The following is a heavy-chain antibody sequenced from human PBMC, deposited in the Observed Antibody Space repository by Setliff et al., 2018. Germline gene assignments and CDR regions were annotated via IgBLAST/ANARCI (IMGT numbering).Heavy chain of an antibody. J-gene: IGHJ4*02. V-gene: IGHV4-38-2*02. CDR1: GYSISSGYY. CDR2: IYHSGST. CDR3: ARAVLVVDAEDY. D-gene: IGHD3-22*01. Sequence: PSETLSLTCTASGYSISSGYYWGWIRQPPGKGLEWIGSIYHSGSTYYNPSLKSRVTISVDTSKNQFSLKLSSVTAADTAVYYCARAVLVVDAEDYWGQGTLVTVSS.